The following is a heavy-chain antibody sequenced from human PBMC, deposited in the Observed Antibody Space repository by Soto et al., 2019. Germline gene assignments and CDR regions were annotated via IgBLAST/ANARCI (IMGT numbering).Heavy chain of an antibody. D-gene: IGHD2-2*01. CDR3: ARATGSNHPFDY. Sequence: PVGSLRLSCAATGFTFSTYWMHWVRQGPGRGLVWVSRISTDGSSTTYADSVKGRFTISRDNAKNTLYLQMNSLRAEDTAGYYCARATGSNHPFDYWGQGSLVTVSS. CDR1: GFTFSTYW. CDR2: ISTDGSST. V-gene: IGHV3-74*01. J-gene: IGHJ4*02.